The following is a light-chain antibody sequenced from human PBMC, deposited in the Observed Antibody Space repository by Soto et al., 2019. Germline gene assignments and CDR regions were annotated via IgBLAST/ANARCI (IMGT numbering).Light chain of an antibody. J-gene: IGKJ4*01. V-gene: IGKV3-20*01. Sequence: EIVLTQSPGTMSLSPGERATLSCRASQSVSSTYLAWYQQKPGQAPRLLIYAATTRATGIPDRFSGSVSGRDFTITITRMEPEDVALYCCLYFGSSQLTFGGGTNVEIK. CDR1: QSVSSTY. CDR3: LYFGSSQLT. CDR2: AAT.